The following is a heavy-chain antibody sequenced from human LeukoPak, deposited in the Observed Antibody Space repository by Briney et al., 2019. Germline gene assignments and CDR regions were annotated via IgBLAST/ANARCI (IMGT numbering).Heavy chain of an antibody. Sequence: GGGLRLSCAASGFSFSSYGRHCVRQAPGKGLEWGAVIWYDGSNKYYADSVKGRFTISRDNSKNTLYLQMNSLRAEDTAVYYCARGYDYGAYGGYFDYWGQGPLVTVSS. D-gene: IGHD4-17*01. J-gene: IGHJ4*02. V-gene: IGHV3-33*01. CDR2: IWYDGSNK. CDR1: GFSFSSYG. CDR3: ARGYDYGAYGGYFDY.